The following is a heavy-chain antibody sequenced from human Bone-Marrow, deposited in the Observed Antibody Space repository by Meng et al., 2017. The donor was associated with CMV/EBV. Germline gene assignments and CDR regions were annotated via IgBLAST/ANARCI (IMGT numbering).Heavy chain of an antibody. CDR2: ISDSSSYI. V-gene: IGHV3-21*06. Sequence: GESLKISCAASGFTFSTYSMNWVRQAPGKGLEWVSSISDSSSYIKYADSVRGRFIISRDNVKNSLSLQMNSLRAEDTAVYYCARPWYSSGWIDYWGQGTLVTVSS. CDR1: GFTFSTYS. CDR3: ARPWYSSGWIDY. D-gene: IGHD6-19*01. J-gene: IGHJ4*02.